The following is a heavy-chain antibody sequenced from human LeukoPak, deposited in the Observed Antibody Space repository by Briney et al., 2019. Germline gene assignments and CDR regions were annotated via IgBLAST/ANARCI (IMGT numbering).Heavy chain of an antibody. V-gene: IGHV3-15*01. CDR2: IKSKTDGGTT. J-gene: IGHJ4*02. D-gene: IGHD2-15*01. CDR1: GFTVSSNY. Sequence: GGSLRLSCAASGFTVSSNYLSWVRQAPGKGLEWVGRIKSKTDGGTTDYAAPVKGRFTISRDASKNTLYLQMNSLKTEDTAVYYCTTWSSADRNDYWGQGTLVTVSS. CDR3: TTWSSADRNDY.